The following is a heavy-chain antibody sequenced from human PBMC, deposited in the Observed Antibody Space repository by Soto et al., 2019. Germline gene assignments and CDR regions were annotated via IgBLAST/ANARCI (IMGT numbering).Heavy chain of an antibody. Sequence: TSETLSLTCDVSGASISSSHWWCWLRQPPGKGLEWIGEVYHSGSANYNPSLESRVTMSVDKSKNQFSLRLSSVTAADTALYYCARNAVVSDALDPWGRGTLVTVS. CDR2: VYHSGSA. V-gene: IGHV4-4*02. J-gene: IGHJ5*02. CDR3: ARNAVVSDALDP. CDR1: GASISSSHW. D-gene: IGHD2-2*01.